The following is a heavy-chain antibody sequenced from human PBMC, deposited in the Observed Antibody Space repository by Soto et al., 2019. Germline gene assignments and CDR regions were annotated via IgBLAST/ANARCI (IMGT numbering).Heavy chain of an antibody. Sequence: SGGSLRLSCAASGFTFSSYAMSWVRQAPGKGLEWVSAISGSGGSTYYADSVKGRFTISRDNSKNTLYLQMNSLRAEDTAVYYCAKDGPYDFWSGYYFNYYYYMDVWGKGTTVTVSS. D-gene: IGHD3-3*01. V-gene: IGHV3-23*01. J-gene: IGHJ6*03. CDR3: AKDGPYDFWSGYYFNYYYYMDV. CDR1: GFTFSSYA. CDR2: ISGSGGST.